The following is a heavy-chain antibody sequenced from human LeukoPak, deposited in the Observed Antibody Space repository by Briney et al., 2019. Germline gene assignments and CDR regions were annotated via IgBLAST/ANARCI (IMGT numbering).Heavy chain of an antibody. CDR3: ASGSLASYFDH. V-gene: IGHV1-2*02. CDR1: GYTFSGYY. D-gene: IGHD3-16*01. J-gene: IGHJ4*02. CDR2: INPNSGGT. Sequence: ASVKVSCKASGYTFSGYYMHRVRQAPGQGLEWMGWINPNSGGTKYVQKFQGRVTMTRDTSISTAYMELSRLRSDDTAVYYCASGSLASYFDHWGQGTLVTVSS.